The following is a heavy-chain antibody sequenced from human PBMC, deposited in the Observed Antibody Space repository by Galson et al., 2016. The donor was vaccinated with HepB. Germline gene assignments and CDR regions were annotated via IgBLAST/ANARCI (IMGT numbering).Heavy chain of an antibody. CDR3: AREGAEMAGAGTTLDY. CDR1: GFSFSTYP. Sequence: SLRLSCAASGFSFSTYPMHWVRQAPGKGLEWVALISSDESYRSYADSVKGRFTISRDTSKNTLYLQMNSLRAEDTAVYYCAREGAEMAGAGTTLDYWGQGTLVTVSS. CDR2: ISSDESYR. D-gene: IGHD6-19*01. V-gene: IGHV3-30*03. J-gene: IGHJ4*02.